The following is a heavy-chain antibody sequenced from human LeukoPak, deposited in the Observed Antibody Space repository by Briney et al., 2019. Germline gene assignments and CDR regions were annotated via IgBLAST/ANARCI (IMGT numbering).Heavy chain of an antibody. J-gene: IGHJ3*02. D-gene: IGHD3-16*01. CDR2: INNRGRDT. CDR1: GFTFSSHW. Sequence: GGSLRLSCAASGFTFSSHWMHWVRQAPGRGLVWVSRINNRGRDTTYADFVEDRFTISRGNAKNMLYLQMNSLRAEDTAVYYCARGSYGPDIWGQGTMVTVSS. V-gene: IGHV3-74*01. CDR3: ARGSYGPDI.